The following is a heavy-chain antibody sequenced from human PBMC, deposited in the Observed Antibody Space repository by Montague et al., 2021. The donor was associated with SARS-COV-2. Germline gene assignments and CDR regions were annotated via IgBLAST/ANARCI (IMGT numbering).Heavy chain of an antibody. CDR2: IYYSGST. V-gene: IGHV4-31*03. D-gene: IGHD3-9*01. CDR1: GGSISSGGYY. CDR3: ARGVDWLSHYYYYGMDV. J-gene: IGHJ6*02. Sequence: TLPLTCTVSGGSISSGGYYWSWIRQHPGKGLEWIGFIYYSGSTYYNPSLKSRVTISVDTSKNQFSLKLSSVTAADTAVYYCARGVDWLSHYYYYGMDVWGQGTTVTVSS.